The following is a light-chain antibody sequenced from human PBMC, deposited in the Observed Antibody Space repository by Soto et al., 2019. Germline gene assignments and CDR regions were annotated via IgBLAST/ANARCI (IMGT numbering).Light chain of an antibody. CDR2: GAS. J-gene: IGKJ1*01. Sequence: IVMTQSPATLPVSPGERATLSCRTSQSANSHLAWYQHKPGQAPRLLIYGASSRATGIPTRFSGSGSGTEFTLTIDSLQSEDFATYYCHQVYTYPRTFGQGTKVDIK. CDR1: QSANSH. V-gene: IGKV3-15*01. CDR3: HQVYTYPRT.